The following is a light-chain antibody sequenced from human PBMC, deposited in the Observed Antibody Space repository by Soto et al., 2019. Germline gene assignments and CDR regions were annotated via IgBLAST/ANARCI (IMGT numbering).Light chain of an antibody. CDR3: QQRSNWSRT. CDR1: QSVSSY. CDR2: DAS. Sequence: EIVLTQSPATLSFSPGERATLSCRASQSVSSYIAWYKQKTGQAPRLLIYDASNLATGIPARFSGSGSGTDFTLTISSLEPEDFAVYYCQQRSNWSRTFGQGTKVESK. J-gene: IGKJ1*01. V-gene: IGKV3-11*01.